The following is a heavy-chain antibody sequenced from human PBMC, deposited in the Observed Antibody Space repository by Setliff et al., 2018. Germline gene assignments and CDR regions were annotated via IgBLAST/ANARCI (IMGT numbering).Heavy chain of an antibody. J-gene: IGHJ4*02. CDR2: INPHGSEK. CDR1: GLSYTNDW. Sequence: GGSLRLSCTASGLSYTNDWVSWVRQAPGKGLEWLASINPHGSEKYYADSVKGRFTISRDNAKNSLSLQMNNLRSEDTAVYYCFGAGTCSYWGQGTLVTVSS. CDR3: FGAGTCSY. V-gene: IGHV3-7*01. D-gene: IGHD3-10*01.